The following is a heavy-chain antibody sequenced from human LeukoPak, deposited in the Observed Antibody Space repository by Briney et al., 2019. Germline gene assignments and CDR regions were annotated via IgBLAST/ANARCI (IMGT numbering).Heavy chain of an antibody. CDR2: INPSGGST. Sequence: ASVKVSCKASGYTFTSYYMHWVRQAPGQGLEWMGIINPSGGSTSYAQKFQGRVTMTRDTSTSTAYMELRSLRSDDTAVYYCARALAAAGNWFDPWGQGTLVTVSS. CDR3: ARALAAAGNWFDP. J-gene: IGHJ5*02. D-gene: IGHD6-13*01. CDR1: GYTFTSYY. V-gene: IGHV1-46*01.